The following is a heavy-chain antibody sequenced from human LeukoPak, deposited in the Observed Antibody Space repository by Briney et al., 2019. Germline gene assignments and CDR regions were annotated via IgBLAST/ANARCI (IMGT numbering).Heavy chain of an antibody. CDR1: GDSLSTGGYY. CDR3: ARVIVVVPIGVYHYYAMDV. CDR2: IYYSGST. D-gene: IGHD2-2*01. J-gene: IGHJ6*02. V-gene: IGHV4-31*03. Sequence: SQTLSLTCTVSGDSLSTGGYYWAWIRQHRERGVEWIGYIYYSGSTHYNPSLQSRVTISVDTSKNQFSLNLNSVTAADTAVYYCARVIVVVPIGVYHYYAMDVWGQGTTVTVSS.